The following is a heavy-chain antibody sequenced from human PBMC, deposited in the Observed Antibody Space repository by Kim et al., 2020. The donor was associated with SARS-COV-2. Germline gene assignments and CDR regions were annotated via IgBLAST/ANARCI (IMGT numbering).Heavy chain of an antibody. CDR2: ISYDGSNK. J-gene: IGHJ4*02. CDR3: ARDTLDTAMASKDY. CDR1: GFTFSSYA. Sequence: GSLRLSCAASGFTFSSYAMHWVRQAPGKGLEWVAVISYDGSNKYYADSVKGRFTISRDNSKNTLYLQMNSLRAEDTAVYYCARDTLDTAMASKDYWGQGTLVTVSS. D-gene: IGHD5-18*01. V-gene: IGHV3-30*04.